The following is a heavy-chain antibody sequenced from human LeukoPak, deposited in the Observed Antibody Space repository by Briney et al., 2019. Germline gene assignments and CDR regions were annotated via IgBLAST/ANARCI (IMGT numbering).Heavy chain of an antibody. CDR1: GGSFSGYY. D-gene: IGHD2-21*02. CDR3: ASLRVTGRAKNY. V-gene: IGHV4-34*01. Sequence: SETLSLTCAVYGGSFSGYYWSWIRQPPGKGLEWIGEINHSGSTNYNPSLTSQVTISVDTPKNQSSLKLSSVTAADTAVYYCASLRVTGRAKNYWGQGTLVTVSS. J-gene: IGHJ4*02. CDR2: INHSGST.